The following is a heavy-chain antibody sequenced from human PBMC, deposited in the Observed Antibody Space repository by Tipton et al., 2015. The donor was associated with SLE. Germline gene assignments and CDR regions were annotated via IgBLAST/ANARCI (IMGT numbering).Heavy chain of an antibody. Sequence: QVQLVQSGAEVQKPGASVKVSCKASGYTFSKFGISWVRQAPGQGLEWMGCISTYNGDTRYSQKFQGEVTMTTDTSTTTVYLELRNLTSDDAAVYYCAREIVFYGETGYSEGPFDYWGQGTLVTVSS. CDR3: AREIVFYGETGYSEGPFDY. V-gene: IGHV1-18*01. J-gene: IGHJ4*02. D-gene: IGHD3-9*01. CDR2: ISTYNGDT. CDR1: GYTFSKFG.